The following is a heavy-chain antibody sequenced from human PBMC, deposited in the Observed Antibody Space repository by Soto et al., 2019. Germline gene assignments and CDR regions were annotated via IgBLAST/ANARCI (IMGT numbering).Heavy chain of an antibody. CDR3: AREGYCSGGSCYFDY. Sequence: GGSLRLSCAASGFTFSSYGMHWVRQAPGKGLEWVAVIWYDGSNKYYADSVKGRFTISRDNSKNTLYLQMNSLRAEDTAVYYCAREGYCSGGSCYFDYWGQGTLVTVSS. D-gene: IGHD2-15*01. CDR2: IWYDGSNK. CDR1: GFTFSSYG. J-gene: IGHJ4*02. V-gene: IGHV3-33*01.